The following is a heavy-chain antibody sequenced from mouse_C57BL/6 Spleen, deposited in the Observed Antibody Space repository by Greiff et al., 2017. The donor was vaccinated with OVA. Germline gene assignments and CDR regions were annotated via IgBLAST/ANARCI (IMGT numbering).Heavy chain of an antibody. D-gene: IGHD1-1*01. CDR3: AKPTNYYGSSYWYFDV. Sequence: VKLVESGPGLVAPSQSLSITCTVSGFSFTSYGVSWVRQPPGKGLEWLGVIWGDGSTHYHSALISRLSISKDNSKSQVFLKLKSLQTDDTATYYCAKPTNYYGSSYWYFDVWGTGTTVTVSS. V-gene: IGHV2-3*01. CDR2: IWGDGST. J-gene: IGHJ1*03. CDR1: GFSFTSYG.